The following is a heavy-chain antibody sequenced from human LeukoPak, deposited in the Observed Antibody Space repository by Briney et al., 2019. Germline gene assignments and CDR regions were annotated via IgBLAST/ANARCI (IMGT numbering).Heavy chain of an antibody. V-gene: IGHV3-23*01. CDR1: GFTFRNYG. CDR2: ISGSGGST. J-gene: IGHJ4*02. D-gene: IGHD5-18*01. Sequence: GGSLRLSCAASGFTFRNYGMTWVRQAPGKGLEWVSAISGSGGSTYYADSVKGRFTISRDNSKNTLYLQMNSLRAEDTAVYYCAKEGDSYGYSIDYWGQGTLVTVSS. CDR3: AKEGDSYGYSIDY.